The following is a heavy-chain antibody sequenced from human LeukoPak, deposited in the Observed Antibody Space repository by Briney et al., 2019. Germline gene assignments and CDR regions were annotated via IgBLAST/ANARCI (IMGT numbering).Heavy chain of an antibody. D-gene: IGHD4-17*01. CDR3: ARDQLRWDALDI. CDR1: GGSISSYY. V-gene: IGHV4-4*07. J-gene: IGHJ3*02. CDR2: IYTSGST. Sequence: SETLSLTCTVSGGSISSYYWSWIRQPAGKGLEWLGRIYTSGSTNYNPSLKSRVTMSVDTSKNQFSLKLSSVTAADTAVYYCARDQLRWDALDIWGQGTMVTVSS.